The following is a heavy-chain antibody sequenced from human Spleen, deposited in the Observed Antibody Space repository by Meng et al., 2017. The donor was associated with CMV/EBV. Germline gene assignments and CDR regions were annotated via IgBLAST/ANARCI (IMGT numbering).Heavy chain of an antibody. J-gene: IGHJ5*02. Sequence: ESGPGMVNHYCTLSTCLLFLVGCNSISMYAWGWCRQRPGKGLEWIGSIDYSWSTYYTTYLKSRVTILVDPSKKQFSLKLSYVTAADTAVYYCARGRGGTKTWFDPWGQGTLVTVSS. D-gene: IGHD4-23*01. CDR1: VGCNSISMYA. V-gene: IGHV4-39*07. CDR3: ARGRGGTKTWFDP. CDR2: IDYSWST.